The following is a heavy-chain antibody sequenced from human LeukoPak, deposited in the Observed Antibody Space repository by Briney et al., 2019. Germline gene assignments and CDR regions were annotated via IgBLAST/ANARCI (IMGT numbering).Heavy chain of an antibody. D-gene: IGHD3-22*01. V-gene: IGHV3-15*01. J-gene: IGHJ4*02. CDR2: IKSRSDGGTT. CDR3: DTHYYDSSGYGRHFDY. Sequence: PGGSLRLSCAASGFTFTNAWMSWVRQAPGKGLEWVGLIKSRSDGGTTDYAAPVKGRFTISRDDSKNTLYLHMNSLKTEDTAVYYCDTHYYDSSGYGRHFDYWGQGTLVTVSP. CDR1: GFTFTNAW.